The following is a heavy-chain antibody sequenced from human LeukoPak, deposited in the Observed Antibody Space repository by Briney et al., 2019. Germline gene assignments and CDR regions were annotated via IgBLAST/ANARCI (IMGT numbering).Heavy chain of an antibody. CDR3: ARGDYGGNLDY. V-gene: IGHV4-34*01. CDR2: INHSGRT. CDR1: GGSFSGYY. J-gene: IGHJ4*02. D-gene: IGHD4-23*01. Sequence: SETLSLTCAVYGGSFSGYYWSWIRQPPGKGLEWIGEINHSGRTNYNPSLKSRVTISVDTSKNQFSLKLSSVTAADTAVYYCARGDYGGNLDYWGQGTLVTVSS.